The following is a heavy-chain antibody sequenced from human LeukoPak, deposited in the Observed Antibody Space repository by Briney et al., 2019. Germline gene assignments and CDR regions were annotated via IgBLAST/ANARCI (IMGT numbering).Heavy chain of an antibody. CDR1: GFTFSTLP. D-gene: IGHD5-18*01. CDR3: ARDGYGLDTPMVSTNFDY. Sequence: GGSLRLSCSASGFTFSTLPMHWVRQAPGKGLEYVSGSSSNGGSTYYADSAKGRFTISRDNSKNTLYLQMNSLRPEDTAVYYCARDGYGLDTPMVSTNFDYWGQGTLVTVSS. CDR2: SSSNGGST. V-gene: IGHV3-64*04. J-gene: IGHJ4*02.